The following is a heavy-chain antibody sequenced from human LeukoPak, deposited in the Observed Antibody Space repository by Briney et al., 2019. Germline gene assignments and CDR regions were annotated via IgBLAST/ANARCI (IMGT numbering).Heavy chain of an antibody. CDR1: GFAFSDYE. CDR3: ARAPGATYYYFYGMDV. J-gene: IGHJ6*02. Sequence: GGSLRLSCASSGFAFSDYEMNWVRQAPGKGLEWVAVISYDGSNKYYADSVKGRFTISTDNAKNSLFLQMNSLRAEDTAVYYCARAPGATYYYFYGMDVWGQGTTVSVSS. V-gene: IGHV3-30-3*01. D-gene: IGHD3-10*01. CDR2: ISYDGSNK.